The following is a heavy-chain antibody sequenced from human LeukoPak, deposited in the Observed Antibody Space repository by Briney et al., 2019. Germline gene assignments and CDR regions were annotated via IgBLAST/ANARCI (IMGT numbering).Heavy chain of an antibody. D-gene: IGHD6-19*01. CDR3: AKEGSSGWVPNY. J-gene: IGHJ4*02. CDR2: INPNNGDT. CDR1: GYTYTGYY. Sequence: ASVKVSRKASGYTYTGYYMRWVRQAPGQGLEWMGWINPNNGDTNFAQKFQGRVTMTRDTSISTVYMELSRLRSDDTAVYYCAKEGSSGWVPNYWGQGTLVTVSS. V-gene: IGHV1-2*02.